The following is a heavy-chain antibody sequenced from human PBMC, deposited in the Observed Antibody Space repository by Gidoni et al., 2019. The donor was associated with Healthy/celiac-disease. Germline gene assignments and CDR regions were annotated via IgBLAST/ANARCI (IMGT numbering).Heavy chain of an antibody. Sequence: QVQLVQSGAEVKKPGASVKVSCKASGYTFTSYAMHWVRQAPGQRLEWMGWINAGNGNTKYSQKFQGRFTITRDTSASTAYMELSSLRSEDTAVYYCARAVGATKGAAFDIWGQGTMVTVSS. D-gene: IGHD1-26*01. V-gene: IGHV1-3*01. J-gene: IGHJ3*02. CDR3: ARAVGATKGAAFDI. CDR1: GYTFTSYA. CDR2: INAGNGNT.